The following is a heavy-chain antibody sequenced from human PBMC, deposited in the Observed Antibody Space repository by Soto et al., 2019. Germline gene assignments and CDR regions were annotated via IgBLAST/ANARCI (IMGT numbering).Heavy chain of an antibody. Sequence: GGSLRLSCAASGFTFSDHYMDWVRQAPGKGLEWVGRTRNKANSSTTEYAASVKGRFTISRDDSKNSLYLQMNSLKTEDTAVYYCLVVVAATDYWGQGTLVTVSS. J-gene: IGHJ4*02. CDR3: LVVVAATDY. V-gene: IGHV3-72*01. D-gene: IGHD2-15*01. CDR1: GFTFSDHY. CDR2: TRNKANSSTT.